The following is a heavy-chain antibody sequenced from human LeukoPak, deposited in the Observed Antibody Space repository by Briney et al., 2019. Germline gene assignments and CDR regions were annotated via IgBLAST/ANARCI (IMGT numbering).Heavy chain of an antibody. Sequence: PSETLSLTCTVSGGSISSYYWSWIRQPPGRGLEWIGNIYYSGNTNYNPSLKSRVTISVDTSKNQFSLKLNSVTTADTAVYYCARDSWGSNAFDIWGQGSMVTVSS. CDR3: ARDSWGSNAFDI. D-gene: IGHD3-16*01. J-gene: IGHJ3*02. V-gene: IGHV4-59*01. CDR1: GGSISSYY. CDR2: IYYSGNT.